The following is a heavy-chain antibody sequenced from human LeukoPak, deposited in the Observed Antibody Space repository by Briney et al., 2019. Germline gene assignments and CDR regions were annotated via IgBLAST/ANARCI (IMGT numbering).Heavy chain of an antibody. CDR1: GFTFSSYA. CDR2: ISYDGSNK. CDR3: ARDQVDSSGYYQYYDYGMDV. V-gene: IGHV3-30*04. Sequence: PGGSLRLSCAASGFTFSSYAMHWVRQAPGKGLEWVAVISYDGSNKYYADSVKGRFTISRDNSKNTLYLQMNSLRAEDTAVYYCARDQVDSSGYYQYYDYGMDVWGQGTTVTVSS. D-gene: IGHD3-22*01. J-gene: IGHJ6*02.